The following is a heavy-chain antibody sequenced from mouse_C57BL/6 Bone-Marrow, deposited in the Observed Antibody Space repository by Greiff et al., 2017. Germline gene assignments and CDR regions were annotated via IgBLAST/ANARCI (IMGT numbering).Heavy chain of an antibody. CDR1: GFSLTSYG. Sequence: VQLQQSGPGLVQPSQSLSITCTVSGFSLTSYGVHWVRQSPGKGLEWLGVIWRGGSTDYNAAFMSRLSITKDNSKSQVFFKMNSLQADDTAIYYCAKNKIYDGYYAMDYWGQGTSVTVSS. CDR2: IWRGGST. J-gene: IGHJ4*01. V-gene: IGHV2-5*01. CDR3: AKNKIYDGYYAMDY. D-gene: IGHD2-3*01.